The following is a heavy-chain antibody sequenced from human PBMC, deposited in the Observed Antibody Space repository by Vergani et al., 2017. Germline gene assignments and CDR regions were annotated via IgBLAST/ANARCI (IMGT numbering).Heavy chain of an antibody. CDR1: TFTFSTYA. D-gene: IGHD5-24*01. CDR2: IKNTGDST. Sequence: EVQLLESGGGLVQPGGSLRLSCAASTFTFSTYAMTWVRQVPGKGLEWVSSIKNTGDSTHYADSVKGRFTISRDNSKNTLYLQMNSLRVEDTAVYYCGRGSDNYNWGQGTLVTVSS. V-gene: IGHV3-23*01. CDR3: GRGSDNYN. J-gene: IGHJ4*02.